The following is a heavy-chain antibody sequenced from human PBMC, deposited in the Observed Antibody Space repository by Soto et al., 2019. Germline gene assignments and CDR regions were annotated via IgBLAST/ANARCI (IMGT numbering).Heavy chain of an antibody. D-gene: IGHD4-17*01. Sequence: EVQLEESGGDLVKPGGSLRLSCAASAFTLSNFAMSWVRQAPGKGLEWVSVVSGAGITTKYAASVKGRFTVSRDNSKNTLSLQMDSLRAEDTGIYYCAKGRLRWLDNGNFDYWGQGTLVTVSS. CDR3: AKGRLRWLDNGNFDY. J-gene: IGHJ4*02. CDR1: AFTLSNFA. CDR2: VSGAGITT. V-gene: IGHV3-23*04.